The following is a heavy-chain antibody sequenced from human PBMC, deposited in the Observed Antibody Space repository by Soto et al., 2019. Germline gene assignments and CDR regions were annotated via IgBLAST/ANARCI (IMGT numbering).Heavy chain of an antibody. CDR3: ARDIYVVRLLDFYYYYGMDF. J-gene: IGHJ6*01. CDR1: GYTFTGYY. D-gene: IGHD2-15*01. Sequence: QVQLVQSGAEVKKPGASVKVSCKASGYTFTGYYMHWVRQAPGQGLEWMGWINPNSGGTNYAQQFQGRVTMTRDTSVSTAYMERSRLRSDDTTVYYCARDIYVVRLLDFYYYYGMDFCGHGTTVTVSA. CDR2: INPNSGGT. V-gene: IGHV1-2*02.